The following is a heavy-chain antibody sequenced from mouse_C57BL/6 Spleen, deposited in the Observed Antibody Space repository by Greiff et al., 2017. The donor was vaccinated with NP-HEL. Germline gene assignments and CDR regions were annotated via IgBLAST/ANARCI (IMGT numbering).Heavy chain of an antibody. CDR1: GYSFTGYY. Sequence: VQLKESGPELVKPGASVKISCKASGYSFTGYYMNWVKQSPEKSLEWIGEINPSTGGTTYNQKFKAKATLTVDKSSSTAYMQLKSLTSEDSAVYYCARWGGNWYFDVWGTGTTVTVSS. CDR2: INPSTGGT. V-gene: IGHV1-42*01. CDR3: ARWGGNWYFDV. D-gene: IGHD1-1*02. J-gene: IGHJ1*03.